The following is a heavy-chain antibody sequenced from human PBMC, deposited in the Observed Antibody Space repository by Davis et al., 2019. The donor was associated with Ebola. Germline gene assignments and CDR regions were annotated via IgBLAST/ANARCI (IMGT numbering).Heavy chain of an antibody. CDR3: ARTRPRVYSGYGEYWYFDL. J-gene: IGHJ2*01. D-gene: IGHD5-12*01. CDR2: IYYSGST. V-gene: IGHV4-39*01. Sequence: PSETLSLTCTVSGGSISSSSYYWGWIRQPPGKGLEWIGSIYYSGSTYYNPSLKSRVTISVDTSKNQFSLKLSSVTAADTAVYYCARTRPRVYSGYGEYWYFDLWGRGTLVTVSS. CDR1: GGSISSSSYY.